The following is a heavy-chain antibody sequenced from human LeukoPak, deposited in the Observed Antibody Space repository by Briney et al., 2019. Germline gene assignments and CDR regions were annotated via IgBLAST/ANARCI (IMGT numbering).Heavy chain of an antibody. CDR2: IYYSGST. D-gene: IGHD5-24*01. CDR3: ARGVEMATVFPHYDAFDI. J-gene: IGHJ3*02. Sequence: SEPQSLTCNDTGSSISSRRYYWGWIRQPPRKGLEWIGSIYYSGSTYYNPSLKSRVTISVDTSKNQFSLKLSSVTAADTAVYYCARGVEMATVFPHYDAFDIWGQGTMVTVSS. CDR1: GSSISSRRYY. V-gene: IGHV4-39*07.